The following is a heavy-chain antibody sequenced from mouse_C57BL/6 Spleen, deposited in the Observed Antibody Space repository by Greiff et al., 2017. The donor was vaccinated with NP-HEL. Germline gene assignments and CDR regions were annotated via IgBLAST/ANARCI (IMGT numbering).Heavy chain of an antibody. D-gene: IGHD1-1*01. J-gene: IGHJ1*03. CDR3: VITTSDRYFDV. V-gene: IGHV1-7*01. CDR2: INPSSGCT. Sequence: VQLQQSGAELAKPGASVKLSCKASGYTFTSSWMHWVKQRPGQGLEWIGYINPSSGCTKYNQKFKDKATLTADTSSSTAYSQLSSLTYEDSAVYYCVITTSDRYFDVWGTGTTVTVSS. CDR1: GYTFTSSW.